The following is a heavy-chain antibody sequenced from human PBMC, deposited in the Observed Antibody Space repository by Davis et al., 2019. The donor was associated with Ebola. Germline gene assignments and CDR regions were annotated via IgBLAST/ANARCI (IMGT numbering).Heavy chain of an antibody. J-gene: IGHJ6*02. V-gene: IGHV3-21*01. D-gene: IGHD2-15*01. CDR2: ISSSSSYI. Sequence: GESLKISCAASGFTFSSYSMNWVRQAPGKGLEWVSSISSSSSYIYYADSVKGRFTISRDNAKNSLYLQMNSLRAEDTAVYYCAREREGFVVVVAATGYYGMDVWGQGTTVTVSS. CDR3: AREREGFVVVVAATGYYGMDV. CDR1: GFTFSSYS.